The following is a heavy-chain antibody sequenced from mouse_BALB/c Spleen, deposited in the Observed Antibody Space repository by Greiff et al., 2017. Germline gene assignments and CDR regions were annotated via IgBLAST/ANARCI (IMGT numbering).Heavy chain of an antibody. D-gene: IGHD1-1*01. V-gene: IGHV5-17*02. CDR1: GFTFSSFG. CDR2: ISSGSSTI. J-gene: IGHJ2*01. CDR3: ARSDYGSSYTFDY. Sequence: EVNLVESGGGLVQPGGSRKLSCAASGFTFSSFGMHWVRQAPEKGLEWVAYISSGSSTIYYADTVKGRFTISRDNPKNTLFLQMTSLRSEDTAMYDCARSDYGSSYTFDYWGQGTTLTVSS.